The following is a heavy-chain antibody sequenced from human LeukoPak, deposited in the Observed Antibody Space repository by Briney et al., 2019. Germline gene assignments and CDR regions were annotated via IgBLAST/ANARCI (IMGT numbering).Heavy chain of an antibody. CDR2: IYYSGST. V-gene: IGHV4-59*08. J-gene: IGHJ4*02. CDR3: ARFDGGALKAWDY. CDR1: GGSISSYY. D-gene: IGHD1-26*01. Sequence: SETLSLTCTVSGGSISSYYWSWIRQPPGKGLEWIGYIYYSGSTNYNPSLKSRVTISVDTSKNQFSLKLSSVTAADTAMYYCARFDGGALKAWDYWGQGTLVTVSS.